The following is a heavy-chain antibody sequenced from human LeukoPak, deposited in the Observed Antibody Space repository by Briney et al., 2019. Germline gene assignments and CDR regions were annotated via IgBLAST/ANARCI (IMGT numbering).Heavy chain of an antibody. CDR2: ISSDGSNK. Sequence: GRSLRLSCAASGFTFISYGMHWVRQAPGTGLEWVAVISSDGSNKYYPDSLKGRFTISRDNSKNTLYLQMNSLGAEDTAVYYCAKRTYYSGSGSYYNVASLEYWGQGTLVTVSS. V-gene: IGHV3-30*18. D-gene: IGHD3-10*01. J-gene: IGHJ4*02. CDR3: AKRTYYSGSGSYYNVASLEY. CDR1: GFTFISYG.